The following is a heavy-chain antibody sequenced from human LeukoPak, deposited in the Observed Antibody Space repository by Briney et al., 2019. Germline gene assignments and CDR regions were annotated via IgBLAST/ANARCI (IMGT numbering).Heavy chain of an antibody. D-gene: IGHD3-10*01. Sequence: GASVKVSFKSSVYTFTSYDINWVRQATGQGLEWMGWMNPNSGNTGYAQKFQGRVTMTRNTSISTAYMELSSLRSEDTAVYYCARALYYYGSGSYQGYWGQGTLVTVSS. CDR1: VYTFTSYD. J-gene: IGHJ4*02. V-gene: IGHV1-8*01. CDR2: MNPNSGNT. CDR3: ARALYYYGSGSYQGY.